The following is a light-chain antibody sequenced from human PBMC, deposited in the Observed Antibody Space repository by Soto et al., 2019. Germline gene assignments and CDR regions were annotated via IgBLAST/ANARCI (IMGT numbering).Light chain of an antibody. CDR1: QSVSSN. Sequence: EIVMTQSPATLSVSPGERATLSCRASQSVSSNLAWYQQKPGQAPRLLIYGASNRATGIPARFSGSGSGTEFTLTISSLKSEDFAVYYCQQYNNWPGLTFGGGTKVEIK. V-gene: IGKV3-15*01. CDR3: QQYNNWPGLT. CDR2: GAS. J-gene: IGKJ4*01.